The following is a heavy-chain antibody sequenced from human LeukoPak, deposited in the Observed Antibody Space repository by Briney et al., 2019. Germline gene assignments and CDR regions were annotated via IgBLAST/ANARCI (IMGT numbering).Heavy chain of an antibody. CDR2: IIPILGIA. V-gene: IGHV1-69*04. CDR1: GGTLSSYA. Sequence: SMKVSCKASGGTLSSYAISWVRQAPGQGLEWMGRIIPILGIANYAQKFQGRVTITADKSTSTAYMELSSLRSEDTAVYYCARGLGYCSSTSCYEGDNWGQGTLVTVSS. J-gene: IGHJ4*02. CDR3: ARGLGYCSSTSCYEGDN. D-gene: IGHD2-2*01.